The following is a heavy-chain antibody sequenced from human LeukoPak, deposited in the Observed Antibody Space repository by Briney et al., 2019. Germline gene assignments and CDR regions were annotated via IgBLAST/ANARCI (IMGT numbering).Heavy chain of an antibody. D-gene: IGHD3-22*01. V-gene: IGHV3-30*18. CDR2: ISYDGSNK. J-gene: IGHJ4*02. Sequence: GGSLRLSCAASGFIFSSYGMHWVRQAPGKGLEWVAVISYDGSNKYYADSVKGRFTISRDNSKNTLYLQMNSLRAEDTAVYYCAKGNYYDSSGQDYWGQGTLVTVSS. CDR3: AKGNYYDSSGQDY. CDR1: GFIFSSYG.